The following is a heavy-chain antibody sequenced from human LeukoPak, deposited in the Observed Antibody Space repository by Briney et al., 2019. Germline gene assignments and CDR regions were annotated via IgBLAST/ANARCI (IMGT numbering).Heavy chain of an antibody. CDR3: AKHYYDSSGTPRYFDY. D-gene: IGHD3-22*01. J-gene: IGHJ4*02. Sequence: PGGSLRLSCAASGFTFTDYYMSWIRQAPGKGLEWVSYISSSSSYTNYADSVKGRFTISRDNSKNTLHLQMNSLRDEDTAVYYCAKHYYDSSGTPRYFDYWGQGTLVTVSS. CDR2: ISSSSSYT. V-gene: IGHV3-11*03. CDR1: GFTFTDYY.